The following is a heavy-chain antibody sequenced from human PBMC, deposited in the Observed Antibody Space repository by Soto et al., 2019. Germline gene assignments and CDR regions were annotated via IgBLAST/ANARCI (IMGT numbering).Heavy chain of an antibody. D-gene: IGHD2-8*01. CDR1: GFTFSSYA. V-gene: IGHV3-64D*08. Sequence: PGGALRLSCSASGFTFSSYAMHWVRQAPGKGLEYVSAISSNGGSKYYADSVKGRFTISRDNSKNTLYLQMSSLRAEDTAVYYCVKSFSTNDTFDIWGQGTMVTVSS. CDR2: ISSNGGSK. CDR3: VKSFSTNDTFDI. J-gene: IGHJ3*02.